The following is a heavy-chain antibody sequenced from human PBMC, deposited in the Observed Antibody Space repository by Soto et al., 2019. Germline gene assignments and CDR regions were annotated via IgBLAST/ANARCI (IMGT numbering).Heavy chain of an antibody. D-gene: IGHD3-3*01. V-gene: IGHV3-30*18. J-gene: IGHJ5*02. CDR3: AKDGGRRRLLEWLSHDNWFAP. CDR2: ISYDGSNK. Sequence: QVQLVESGGGVVQPGRSLRLSCAASGFTFSSYGMHWVRQAPGKGLEWVAVISYDGSNKYYADSVKGRFTISRDNSKNTLYLQMNSLRAEDTAVYYCAKDGGRRRLLEWLSHDNWFAPWGQGTLVTVSS. CDR1: GFTFSSYG.